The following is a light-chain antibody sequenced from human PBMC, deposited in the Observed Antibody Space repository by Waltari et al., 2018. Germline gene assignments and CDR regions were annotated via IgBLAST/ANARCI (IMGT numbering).Light chain of an antibody. CDR1: QSISSW. CDR2: KAS. J-gene: IGKJ2*01. Sequence: DIQMTPPPPTRSASVGARVTITCLASQSISSWLAWYQQKPGKAPKLLIYKASSLESGVPSRFSGSGSGTEFTLTISSLQPDDFATYYCQQYNSYSPYTFGQGTKLEIK. V-gene: IGKV1-5*03. CDR3: QQYNSYSPYT.